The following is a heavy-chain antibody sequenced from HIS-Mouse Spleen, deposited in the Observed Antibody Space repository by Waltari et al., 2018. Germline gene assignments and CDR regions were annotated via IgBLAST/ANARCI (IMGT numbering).Heavy chain of an antibody. D-gene: IGHD6-13*01. Sequence: QLQLQESGPGLVKPSETLSLTCTVSGGSISSSSYYLGWIRQPPGKGLEWIGSIYYSGRTYYNPSRKSRVTIAVDTSKNQFSLKLSSVTAADTAVYYCAREIPYSSSWYDWYFDLWGRGTLVTVSS. CDR3: AREIPYSSSWYDWYFDL. J-gene: IGHJ2*01. V-gene: IGHV4-39*07. CDR1: GGSISSSSYY. CDR2: IYYSGRT.